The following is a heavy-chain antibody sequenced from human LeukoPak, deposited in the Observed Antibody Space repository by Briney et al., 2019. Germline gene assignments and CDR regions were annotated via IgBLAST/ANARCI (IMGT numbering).Heavy chain of an antibody. V-gene: IGHV3-23*01. Sequence: GSMRPSCVASGFTFSSLAIGWVRHAQENGLEWVSAFRCLGGRTYYADSVKGRFTISRDNSKNTRYLQMNSLRAEDTAVYYCSKAYPASGAPGECAFDIWGQGTMVTVSS. J-gene: IGHJ3*02. CDR1: GFTFSSLA. D-gene: IGHD6-13*01. CDR2: FRCLGGRT. CDR3: SKAYPASGAPGECAFDI.